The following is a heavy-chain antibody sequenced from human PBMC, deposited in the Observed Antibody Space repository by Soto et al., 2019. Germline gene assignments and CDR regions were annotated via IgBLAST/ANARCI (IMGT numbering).Heavy chain of an antibody. CDR1: GGSISGYY. V-gene: IGHV4-59*08. D-gene: IGHD3-22*01. CDR2: IYYSGST. J-gene: IGHJ6*01. Sequence: SETLSLTCTVSGGSISGYYWSWVRQPPGKGLEWIGYIYYSGSTNYNPSLKSRVTISVDTSKNQFSLKLSSVTAADTAVYYCARHPFTMLLVGSPRALLYFSGRRNMVIVSS. CDR3: ARHPFTMLLVGSPRALLYF.